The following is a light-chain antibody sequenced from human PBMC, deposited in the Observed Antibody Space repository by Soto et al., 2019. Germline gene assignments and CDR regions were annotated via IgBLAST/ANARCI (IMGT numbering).Light chain of an antibody. Sequence: QSVLTQTPSASGTPGQRVTITCSGSSSNIGSNYVYWYQKLPGTAPKLLIYRNNQRPSGVPDRFSGSKSGTSASLAISGLRSADEADYYCAAWDDSLSGVVFGGGTQLTVL. CDR1: SSNIGSNY. CDR2: RNN. J-gene: IGLJ2*01. CDR3: AAWDDSLSGVV. V-gene: IGLV1-47*01.